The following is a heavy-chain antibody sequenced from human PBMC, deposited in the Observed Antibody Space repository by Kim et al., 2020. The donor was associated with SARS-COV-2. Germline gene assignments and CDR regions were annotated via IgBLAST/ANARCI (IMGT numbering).Heavy chain of an antibody. CDR1: GFTFSSYW. Sequence: GGSLRLSCVTSGFTFSSYWMSWVRQAPGKGLEWVANIKQDGSEKNYVDSVKGRFTISRDNAKNSLYLQMNSLRAEDTAVYYCARDSDGRYGGTQSPDYWGQGTLVTVSS. CDR3: ARDSDGRYGGTQSPDY. D-gene: IGHD4-17*01. V-gene: IGHV3-7*03. J-gene: IGHJ4*02. CDR2: IKQDGSEK.